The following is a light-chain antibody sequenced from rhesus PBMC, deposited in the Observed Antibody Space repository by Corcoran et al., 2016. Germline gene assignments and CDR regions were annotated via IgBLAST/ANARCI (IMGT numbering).Light chain of an antibody. V-gene: IGKV1-41*01. Sequence: DIQMTQSPSSLSASVGDRVTITCRASQIISNYLNWYQQEPGKAPKLLIYSASSLQSGVPSRFSGSRSGTEFTLTISSLQPEDFATYYCQQFKNYLSLTFGGGTKVEIK. CDR2: SAS. J-gene: IGKJ4*01. CDR1: QIISNY. CDR3: QQFKNYLSLT.